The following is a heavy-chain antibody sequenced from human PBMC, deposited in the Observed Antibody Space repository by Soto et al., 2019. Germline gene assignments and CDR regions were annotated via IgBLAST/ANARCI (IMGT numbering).Heavy chain of an antibody. CDR3: ARAAGYYYYYMDV. D-gene: IGHD3-10*01. CDR1: GFTVSRYY. V-gene: IGHV3-53*01. J-gene: IGHJ6*03. CDR2: IYSGGST. Sequence: PGGSLRLSCAASGFTVSRYYMSWVRQAPGKGLEWVSVIYSGGSTYYADSVKGRFTISRDTSKNTLYLQMNSLRAEDTAVYYCARAAGYYYYYMDVWGKGTTVTVSS.